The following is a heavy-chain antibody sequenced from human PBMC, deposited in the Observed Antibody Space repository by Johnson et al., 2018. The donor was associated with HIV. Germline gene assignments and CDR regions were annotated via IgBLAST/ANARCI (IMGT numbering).Heavy chain of an antibody. CDR2: ISYDGSNK. D-gene: IGHD3-22*01. J-gene: IGHJ3*02. CDR1: TFTFSGYV. Sequence: QVQLVESGGGLVQPGGSLRLSCAASTFTFSGYVMHWLRQAPGKGLEWVALISYDGSNKYYADSVQGRFTNSRDNSKNTLYLQMNRLRAEDTAVYYCARDKIRGYPRRDAFDIWGQGTMVTVSS. V-gene: IGHV3-30-3*01. CDR3: ARDKIRGYPRRDAFDI.